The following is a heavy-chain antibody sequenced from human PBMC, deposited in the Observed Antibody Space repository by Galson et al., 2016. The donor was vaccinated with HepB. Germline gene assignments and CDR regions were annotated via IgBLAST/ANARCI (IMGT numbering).Heavy chain of an antibody. CDR1: GYTFNTYG. D-gene: IGHD6-13*01. CDR3: AREYSTSWYVDY. CDR2: ISPYNGHT. V-gene: IGHV1-18*01. J-gene: IGHJ4*02. Sequence: SVKVSCKASGYTFNTYGVAWVRQAPGQGLEWMGWISPYNGHTNYAQNFQGRVTMTTDTSTSTAYMELRSLRSDDTAVYYCAREYSTSWYVDYWGQGTLVTVSS.